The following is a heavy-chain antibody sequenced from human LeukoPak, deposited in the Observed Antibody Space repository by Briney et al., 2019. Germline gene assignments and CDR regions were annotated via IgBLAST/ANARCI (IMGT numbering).Heavy chain of an antibody. Sequence: SEALSFTCTVSGGSISSYYWSWIRQPAGKGLEWIGRIYTSGSTNYNPSLKSRVTMSVDTSKNQFSLKLSSVTAADTAVYYCARGVCSGGSCYSWELNWFDPWGQGTLVTVSS. CDR3: ARGVCSGGSCYSWELNWFDP. CDR1: GGSISSYY. CDR2: IYTSGST. V-gene: IGHV4-4*07. J-gene: IGHJ5*02. D-gene: IGHD2-15*01.